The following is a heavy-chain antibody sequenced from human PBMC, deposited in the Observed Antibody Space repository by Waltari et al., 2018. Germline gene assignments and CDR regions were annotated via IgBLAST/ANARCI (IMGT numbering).Heavy chain of an antibody. D-gene: IGHD2-21*02. Sequence: QVQLQESGPGLVKPSETLSLTCTVSGGTISTYYYTWIRQPAGKGLEWIGNIYTSGSTNYNPSLKSRVSMSVDTSKIHFSLKLNSVTAADTAIYYCARGKVTLDVWGKGTTVTVSS. CDR1: GGTISTYY. J-gene: IGHJ6*04. CDR2: IYTSGST. V-gene: IGHV4-4*07. CDR3: ARGKVTLDV.